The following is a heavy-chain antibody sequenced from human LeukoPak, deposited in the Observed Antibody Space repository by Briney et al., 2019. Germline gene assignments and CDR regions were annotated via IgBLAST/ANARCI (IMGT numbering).Heavy chain of an antibody. CDR3: ARLPIAVAGTGWNDAFDI. CDR1: GYTFTSYD. Sequence: ASVKVSCKASGYTFTSYDINWVRQATGQGLEWMGWMNPNSGNTGYAQKFQGRVTMTRNTSISTAYMELSSLRSEDTAVYYCARLPIAVAGTGWNDAFDIWGQGTMVTVSS. D-gene: IGHD6-19*01. V-gene: IGHV1-8*01. J-gene: IGHJ3*02. CDR2: MNPNSGNT.